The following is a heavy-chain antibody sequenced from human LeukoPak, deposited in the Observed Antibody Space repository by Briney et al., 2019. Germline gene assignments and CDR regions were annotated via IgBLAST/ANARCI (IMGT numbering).Heavy chain of an antibody. D-gene: IGHD1-7*01. Sequence: ASVTVSCKASGYTFTNYGITWVRQAPGQGLEWMGWISPSNGNTNYAQKIQGRVTMTSDTSTSTGYMDLRSLTPDDTAVYYCARYPLSYTSNWHYFLDYWGQGTLLTVSS. CDR1: GYTFTNYG. V-gene: IGHV1-18*04. CDR3: ARYPLSYTSNWHYFLDY. J-gene: IGHJ4*02. CDR2: ISPSNGNT.